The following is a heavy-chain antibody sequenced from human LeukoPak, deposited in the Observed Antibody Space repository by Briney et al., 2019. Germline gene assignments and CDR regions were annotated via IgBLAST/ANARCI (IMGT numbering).Heavy chain of an antibody. D-gene: IGHD2-8*01. CDR3: ARDSGIVLMVYAHNWFDP. J-gene: IGHJ5*02. Sequence: GASVKVSCKASGYTFTGYYMHWVRQAPGQGLEWMGWISPNSGGTNYAQKFQGRVTMTRDTSISTAYMELSRLRSDDTAVYYCARDSGIVLMVYAHNWFDPWGQGTLVTVSS. CDR2: ISPNSGGT. V-gene: IGHV1-2*02. CDR1: GYTFTGYY.